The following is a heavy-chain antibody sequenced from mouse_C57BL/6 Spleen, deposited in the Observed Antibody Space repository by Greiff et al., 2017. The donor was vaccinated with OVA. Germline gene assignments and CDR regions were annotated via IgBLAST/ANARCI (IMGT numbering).Heavy chain of an antibody. D-gene: IGHD1-1*01. V-gene: IGHV1-61*01. CDR3: ARSVVAKDFGY. J-gene: IGHJ2*01. CDR1: GYTFTSYW. Sequence: VQLQQPGAELVRPGSSVKLSCKASGYTFTSYWMDWVKQRPGQGLEWIGNIYPSDSETPYNQKFKDKATLTVDKSSSTAYMQLSSLTSEDSAVYYYARSVVAKDFGYWGQGTTLTVSS. CDR2: IYPSDSET.